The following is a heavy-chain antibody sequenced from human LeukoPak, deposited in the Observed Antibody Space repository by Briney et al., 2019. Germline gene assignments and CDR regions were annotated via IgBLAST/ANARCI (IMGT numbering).Heavy chain of an antibody. J-gene: IGHJ3*01. CDR1: GFTFTNFA. V-gene: IGHV3-23*01. D-gene: IGHD3-3*01. Sequence: GGSLRLSCVASGFTFTNFAMNWVRQAPGKGLEWVSVVTGDSGTTHYADSVKGRFTIPRGNSKNMVYLQMNSLRAEDTAVYYCAKGWSGYFRSPFDLWGRGTMVTVSS. CDR2: VTGDSGTT. CDR3: AKGWSGYFRSPFDL.